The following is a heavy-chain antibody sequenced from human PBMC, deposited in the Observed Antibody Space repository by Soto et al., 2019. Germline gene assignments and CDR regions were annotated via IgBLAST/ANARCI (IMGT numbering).Heavy chain of an antibody. Sequence: SVKVSCKASGGTFSSYSISWVRQAPGQGLEWMGGTIPIFGTANYAQKFQGRVTITADESTSTAYMELSSLRSEDTAVYYCARPITMVRGVSYYYGMDVWGQGTTVTVSS. J-gene: IGHJ6*02. CDR1: GGTFSSYS. CDR2: TIPIFGTA. V-gene: IGHV1-69*13. CDR3: ARPITMVRGVSYYYGMDV. D-gene: IGHD3-10*01.